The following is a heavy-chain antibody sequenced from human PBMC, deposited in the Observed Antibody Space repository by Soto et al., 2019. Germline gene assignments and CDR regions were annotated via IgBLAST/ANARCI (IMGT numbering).Heavy chain of an antibody. Sequence: SETLSLTCAVYGGSFSGYYWSWIRQPPEKGLEWIGEINHSGSTNYNPSLKSRVTISVDTSKNQFSLKLSSVTAADTAVYYCARESPAMATYYYYYYMDVWGKGTTVTVSS. CDR1: GGSFSGYY. J-gene: IGHJ6*03. CDR2: INHSGST. V-gene: IGHV4-34*01. D-gene: IGHD5-18*01. CDR3: ARESPAMATYYYYYYMDV.